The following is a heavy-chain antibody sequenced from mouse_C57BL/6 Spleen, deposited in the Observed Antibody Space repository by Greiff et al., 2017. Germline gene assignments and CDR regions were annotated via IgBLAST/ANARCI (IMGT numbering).Heavy chain of an antibody. V-gene: IGHV5-12*01. CDR3: ARPLYDGYYAWFAY. J-gene: IGHJ3*01. Sequence: EVKLMESGGGLVQPGGSLKLSCAASGFTFSDYYMYWVRQTPEKRLEWVAYISNGGGSTYYPDTVKGRFTISRDNAKNTLYLQMSRLKSEDTAMYYCARPLYDGYYAWFAYWGQGTLVTVSA. CDR2: ISNGGGST. D-gene: IGHD2-3*01. CDR1: GFTFSDYY.